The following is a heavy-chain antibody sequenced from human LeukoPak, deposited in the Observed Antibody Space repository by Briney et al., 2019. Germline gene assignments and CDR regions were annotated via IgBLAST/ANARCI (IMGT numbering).Heavy chain of an antibody. D-gene: IGHD3-10*01. CDR2: ISSSSSYI. J-gene: IGHJ4*02. V-gene: IGHV3-21*01. Sequence: PGGSLRLSCAASGVTFSSYSMNWVRQAPGKGLEWVSSISSSSSYIYYADSVKGRFTISRDNAKNSLYLQMNSLRAEDTAVYYCARDHPRITMVRGVPKDYWGQGTLVTVSS. CDR1: GVTFSSYS. CDR3: ARDHPRITMVRGVPKDY.